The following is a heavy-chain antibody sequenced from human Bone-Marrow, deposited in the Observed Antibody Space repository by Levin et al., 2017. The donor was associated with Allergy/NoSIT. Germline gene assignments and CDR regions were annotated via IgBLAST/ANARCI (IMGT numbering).Heavy chain of an antibody. Sequence: GGSLRLSCPASGFTFSTYAMSWVRQSPGKGLEWVSYISSGSGTIYYADSVKGRFTISRDNAKNSLYLQMNSLRAEDTAVYYCARDRGASGSEYTLDYWGQGTVVTVSS. D-gene: IGHD3-10*01. CDR3: ARDRGASGSEYTLDY. CDR1: GFTFSTYA. J-gene: IGHJ4*02. CDR2: ISSGSGTI. V-gene: IGHV3-48*01.